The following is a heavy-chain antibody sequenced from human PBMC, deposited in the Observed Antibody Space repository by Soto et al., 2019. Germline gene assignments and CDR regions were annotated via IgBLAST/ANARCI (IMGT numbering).Heavy chain of an antibody. J-gene: IGHJ6*02. V-gene: IGHV6-1*01. CDR3: ARWTAVAGGYYYYYGMDV. Sequence: SQTLSLTCAISGDSVSSNSAAWNWIRQSPSRGLEWLGRTYYRSKWYNDYAVSVKSRITINPDTSKNQFSLQLNSVTPEDTAVYYRARWTAVAGGYYYYYGMDVWGQGTTVTVSS. D-gene: IGHD6-19*01. CDR1: GDSVSSNSAA. CDR2: TYYRSKWYN.